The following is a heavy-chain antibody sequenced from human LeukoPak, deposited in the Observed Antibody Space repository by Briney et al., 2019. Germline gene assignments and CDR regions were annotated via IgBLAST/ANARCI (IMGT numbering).Heavy chain of an antibody. CDR2: VSGDGRTT. V-gene: IGHV3-23*01. J-gene: IGHJ4*02. D-gene: IGHD1-26*01. CDR3: AKDSVVRNTGSYYFAS. Sequence: GGSLRLSREASGFTFNNYAMSWVRQVPGKGLEWVSAVSGDGRTTHYVDSVKGRFTISRDNSRNTLYLQMSSLRAEDTAIYYCAKDSVVRNTGSYYFASWGQGTLVTVSS. CDR1: GFTFNNYA.